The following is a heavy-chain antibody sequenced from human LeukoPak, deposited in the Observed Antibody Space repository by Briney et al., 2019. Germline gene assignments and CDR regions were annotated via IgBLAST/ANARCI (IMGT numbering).Heavy chain of an antibody. V-gene: IGHV4-34*01. CDR3: ARVEGYCSSTSCYYYYYYGMDV. CDR2: INHSGST. J-gene: IGHJ6*02. Sequence: SPSETLSLTCAVYGGSFSGYHWSWIRQPPGKGLEWIGEINHSGSTNYNPSLKSRVTISVDTSKNQFSLKLSSVTAADTAVYYCARVEGYCSSTSCYYYYYYGMDVWGQGTTVTVSS. D-gene: IGHD2-2*01. CDR1: GGSFSGYH.